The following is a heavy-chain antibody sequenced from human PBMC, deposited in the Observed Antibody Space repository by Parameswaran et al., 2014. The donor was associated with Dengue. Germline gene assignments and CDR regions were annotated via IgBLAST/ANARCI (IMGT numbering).Heavy chain of an antibody. J-gene: IGHJ6*01. Sequence: RWIRQPPGKGLEWVSIIYSGGNTYYADSVKGRFIFSRDNSKNTLYLQMTSLRGEDTAVYYCARGPPDSSYYYYGMDVWGPRDHGHR. CDR3: ARGPPDSSYYYYGMDV. V-gene: IGHV3-66*01. D-gene: IGHD2-21*01. CDR2: IYSGGNT.